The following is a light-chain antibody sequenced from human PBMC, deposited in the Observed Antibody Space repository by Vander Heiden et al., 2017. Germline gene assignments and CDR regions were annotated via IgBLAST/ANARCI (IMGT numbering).Light chain of an antibody. J-gene: IGLJ3*02. CDR3: QSADSSGARGV. V-gene: IGLV3-25*03. Sequence: SYELTQPPSVTVSPGQTARITCSGDALPKQYAYWYQQKPGQAPVFVIYKDTERPSGIPERFSGSSSGTTVTLTISGVQSEDEADYYCQSADSSGARGVFGGGTKLTVL. CDR1: ALPKQY. CDR2: KDT.